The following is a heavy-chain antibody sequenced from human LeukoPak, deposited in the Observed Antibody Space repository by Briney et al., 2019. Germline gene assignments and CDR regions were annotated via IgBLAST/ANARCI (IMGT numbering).Heavy chain of an antibody. J-gene: IGHJ5*02. D-gene: IGHD3-10*01. CDR1: GGSISSSSYY. CDR3: ARERHDYYASGSKIRRLENWLDP. V-gene: IGHV4-39*07. Sequence: SETLSLTCTVSGGSISSSSYYWGWIRQPPGKGLEWIGSIYYSGSTYYNPSLKSRVTISVDTSKNQFSLKLSSVTAADTAVYYCARERHDYYASGSKIRRLENWLDPWGQGTLVTVSS. CDR2: IYYSGST.